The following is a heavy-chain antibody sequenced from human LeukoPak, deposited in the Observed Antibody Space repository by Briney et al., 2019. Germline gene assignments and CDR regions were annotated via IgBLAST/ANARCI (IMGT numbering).Heavy chain of an antibody. J-gene: IGHJ4*02. V-gene: IGHV5-51*01. CDR2: IYPDDSDT. CDR3: ARPKEMATITGFDH. CDR1: GYSFTDYW. Sequence: GESLRISCKGSGYSFTDYWIGWVRQMPGKGLEWMGIIYPDDSDTRYSPSFQGQVTISADNSINTAYLQWSSLKSSDSAMYFCARPKEMATITGFDHWGQGTLVTVSS. D-gene: IGHD5-24*01.